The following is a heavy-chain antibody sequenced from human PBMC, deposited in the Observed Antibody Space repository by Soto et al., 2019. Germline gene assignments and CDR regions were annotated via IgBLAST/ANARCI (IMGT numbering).Heavy chain of an antibody. CDR2: INPKSGGT. D-gene: IGHD2-8*01. J-gene: IGHJ4*02. CDR3: ARDQDSNSGNYPQDY. CDR1: GYTFTGYY. Sequence: ASVKVSCKASGYTFTGYYMHWVRQAPGQGLEWMGWINPKSGGTNYAQKFQGRVSMTGDTSINTAYMEVTRLTSDDTAVYYCARDQDSNSGNYPQDYWGQGTLVTVSS. V-gene: IGHV1-2*02.